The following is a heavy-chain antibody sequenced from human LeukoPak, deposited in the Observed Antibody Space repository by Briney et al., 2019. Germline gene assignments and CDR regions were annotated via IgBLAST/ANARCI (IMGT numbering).Heavy chain of an antibody. Sequence: SETLSLTCTVSGGSISSYYWSWIRQPPGKELEWIGYVYYSGSTNYNPSLKSRVTIPVDTSKSQFSLKLTSVTAADTAVYYCARGGGSGRGNWFDPWGQGSLVIVSS. V-gene: IGHV4-59*01. CDR3: ARGGGSGRGNWFDP. CDR1: GGSISSYY. CDR2: VYYSGST. D-gene: IGHD3-10*01. J-gene: IGHJ5*02.